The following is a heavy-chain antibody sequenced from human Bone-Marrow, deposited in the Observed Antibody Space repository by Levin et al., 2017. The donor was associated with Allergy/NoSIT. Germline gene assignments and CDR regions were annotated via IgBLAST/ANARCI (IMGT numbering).Heavy chain of an antibody. CDR3: AGSVTTHGMDV. J-gene: IGHJ6*02. Sequence: LSLTCAASGFTFSSYSMNWVRQAPGKGLEWVSSISSSSSYIYYADSVKGRFTISRDNAKNSLYLQMNSLRAEDTAVYYCAGSVTTHGMDVWGQGTTVTVSS. D-gene: IGHD4-17*01. V-gene: IGHV3-21*01. CDR1: GFTFSSYS. CDR2: ISSSSSYI.